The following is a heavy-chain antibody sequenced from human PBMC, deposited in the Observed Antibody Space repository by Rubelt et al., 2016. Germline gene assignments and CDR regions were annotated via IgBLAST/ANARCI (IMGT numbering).Heavy chain of an antibody. Sequence: QVQLVQSGAEVKKPEASVKVSCKASGYTFTSYDINWVRQATGQGLEWMGWISAYNGNTNYAQKLQGRVTMTTDTSTSTAYMELRSLRSDDTAVYYCARDTRYSSSSNFDYWGQGTLVTVSS. D-gene: IGHD6-13*01. CDR2: ISAYNGNT. J-gene: IGHJ4*02. V-gene: IGHV1-18*01. CDR3: ARDTRYSSSSNFDY. CDR1: GYTFTSYD.